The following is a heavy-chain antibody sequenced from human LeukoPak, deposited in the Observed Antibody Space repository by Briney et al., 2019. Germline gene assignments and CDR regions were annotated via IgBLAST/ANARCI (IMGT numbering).Heavy chain of an antibody. D-gene: IGHD2-2*01. J-gene: IGHJ5*02. V-gene: IGHV1-69*13. CDR3: ARHTNLCSSTSCYGDNWFDP. Sequence: ASVKVSCKASGYTFTSYGISWVRQAPGQGLEWMGGIIPIFGTANYAQKFQGRVTITADESTSTAYMELSSLRSEDTAVYYCARHTNLCSSTSCYGDNWFDPWGQGTLVTVSS. CDR2: IIPIFGTA. CDR1: GYTFTSYG.